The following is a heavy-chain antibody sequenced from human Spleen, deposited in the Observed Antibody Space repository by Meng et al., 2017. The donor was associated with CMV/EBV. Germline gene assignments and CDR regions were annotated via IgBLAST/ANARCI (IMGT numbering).Heavy chain of an antibody. J-gene: IGHJ4*02. CDR1: GFIFSSYS. V-gene: IGHV3-21*01. D-gene: IGHD1-7*01. Sequence: SGFIFSSYSMHWVRQAPGKGLEWVSSISSSSAYIDYADSVKGRFTISRDNTKNSLYLQVNSLRAEDTAVYYCARDDSSGNYVDYYFDYWGQGTLVTVSS. CDR2: ISSSSAYI. CDR3: ARDDSSGNYVDYYFDY.